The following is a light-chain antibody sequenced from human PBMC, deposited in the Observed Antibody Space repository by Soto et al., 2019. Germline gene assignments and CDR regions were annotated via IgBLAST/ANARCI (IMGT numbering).Light chain of an antibody. V-gene: IGLV2-8*01. Sequence: QSALTQPPSASGSPGQSVAISGTGTSSDVGSYNYVSWYQQHPGKAPNLLIYEVNKRPSGVPDRFSGSKSGNTAYLTVSGLRAEDEADYYCSSYAGSRNVFGTGTKVTVL. CDR1: SSDVGSYNY. J-gene: IGLJ1*01. CDR2: EVN. CDR3: SSYAGSRNV.